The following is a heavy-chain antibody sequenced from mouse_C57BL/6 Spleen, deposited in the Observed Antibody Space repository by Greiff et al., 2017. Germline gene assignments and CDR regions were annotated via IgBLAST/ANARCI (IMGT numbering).Heavy chain of an antibody. CDR3: ARLRYYGSSLYAMDY. Sequence: EVQLQQSGPELVKPGASVKIPCKASGYTFTDYNMDWVKQSHGKSLEWIGDINPNNGGTIYNQKFKGKATLTVDKSSSTAYMELRSLTSEDTAVYYCARLRYYGSSLYAMDYWGQGTSVTVSS. J-gene: IGHJ4*01. V-gene: IGHV1-18*01. D-gene: IGHD1-1*01. CDR1: GYTFTDYN. CDR2: INPNNGGT.